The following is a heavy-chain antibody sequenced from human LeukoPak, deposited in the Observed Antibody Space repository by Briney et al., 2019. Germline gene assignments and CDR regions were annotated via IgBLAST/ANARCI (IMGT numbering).Heavy chain of an antibody. J-gene: IGHJ6*04. CDR2: ISSSSRYI. D-gene: IGHD3-10*02. Sequence: GRSLRLSCAASGFTFRSYSMNWVRQAPGKGLEWVSSISSSSRYIYYADSVKGRFTISRDNAKNSLYLQMYSLRAEDTAVYYCAELGITMIGGVWGKGTTVTISS. V-gene: IGHV3-21*01. CDR3: AELGITMIGGV. CDR1: GFTFRSYS.